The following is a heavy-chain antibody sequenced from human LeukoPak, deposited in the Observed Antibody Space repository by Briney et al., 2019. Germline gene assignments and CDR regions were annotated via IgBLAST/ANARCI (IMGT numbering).Heavy chain of an antibody. D-gene: IGHD1-26*01. CDR1: GFTFSSYG. CDR3: ARIPGGSYSDY. J-gene: IGHJ4*02. Sequence: GGSLRLSCAASGFTFSSYGMHWVRQAPGKGLEWVAVISYDGSNKYYAVSVKGRFTISRDNSKNTLYLQMNSLRAEDTAVYYCARIPGGSYSDYWGQGTLVTVSS. V-gene: IGHV3-30*03. CDR2: ISYDGSNK.